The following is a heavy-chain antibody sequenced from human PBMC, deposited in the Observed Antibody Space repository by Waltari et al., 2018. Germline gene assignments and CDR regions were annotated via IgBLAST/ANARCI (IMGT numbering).Heavy chain of an antibody. J-gene: IGHJ4*02. D-gene: IGHD1-26*01. CDR3: ARGINSPGIDY. Sequence: EVELVESGGDVVQPGVSLRLSCAASGCSFGNYWMNWVRQPPGKGLECVANVKQDGSENYYLGSVKGRFTISRDNAKNLLYLQMNSLRAEDTAVYYCARGINSPGIDYWGQGNLVTVSS. CDR1: GCSFGNYW. CDR2: VKQDGSEN. V-gene: IGHV3-7*01.